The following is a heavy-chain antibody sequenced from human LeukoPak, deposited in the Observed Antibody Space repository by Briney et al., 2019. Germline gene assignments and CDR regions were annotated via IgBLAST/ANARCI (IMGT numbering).Heavy chain of an antibody. CDR3: ARDPAWGSVDI. V-gene: IGHV3-7*01. Sequence: PGGSLRLSRVASGFTFGTSWMSWVRQTPGKGVEGVALLYEDGRDERYVDSVKGRFTVSRDNAKNSVSLQLNSLRVEDTGVYYCARDPAWGSVDIWGQGTMVTVS. D-gene: IGHD3-16*01. CDR2: LYEDGRDE. CDR1: GFTFGTSW. J-gene: IGHJ3*02.